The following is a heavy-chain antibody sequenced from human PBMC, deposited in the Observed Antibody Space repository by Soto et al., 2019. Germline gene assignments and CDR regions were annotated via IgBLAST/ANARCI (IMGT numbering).Heavy chain of an antibody. CDR3: ARDSNGSGSCYFYYYYGMDV. CDR2: ISYDGSNK. CDR1: GFTFSSYA. Sequence: GGSLRLSCAASGFTFSSYAMHWVRQAPGKGLEWVAVISYDGSNKYYADFVKGRFTISRDNSKNTLYLQMNSLRAEDTAVYYCARDSNGSGSCYFYYYYGMDVWGQGTTVTVSS. V-gene: IGHV3-30-3*01. D-gene: IGHD3-10*01. J-gene: IGHJ6*02.